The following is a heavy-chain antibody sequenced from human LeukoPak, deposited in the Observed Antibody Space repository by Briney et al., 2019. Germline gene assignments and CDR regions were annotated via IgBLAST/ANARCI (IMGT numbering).Heavy chain of an antibody. J-gene: IGHJ4*02. CDR3: ATTSSGDALGAFDY. CDR1: GGTFSSYA. V-gene: IGHV1-69*01. Sequence: ASVNVSRKASGGTFSSYAISWVRQAPGQGLEWMGGIIPIFGTANYAQKFQGRVTITADESTSTAYMELSSLRSEDTAVYYCATTSSGDALGAFDYWGQGTLVTVSS. D-gene: IGHD2-15*01. CDR2: IIPIFGTA.